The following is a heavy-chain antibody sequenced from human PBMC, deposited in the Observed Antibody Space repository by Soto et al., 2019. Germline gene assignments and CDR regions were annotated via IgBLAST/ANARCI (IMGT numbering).Heavy chain of an antibody. CDR3: AKEAYSSNWRFYYGMDV. CDR2: ISYDGSNK. J-gene: IGHJ6*02. D-gene: IGHD6-13*01. V-gene: IGHV3-30*18. Sequence: QVQLVESGGGVVQPGRSLRLSCAASGFTFSSYGMHWVRQAPGKGLEWVAVISYDGSNKYYADSVKGRFTISRDNSKKPLYLQMNSLRAEDTAVYYCAKEAYSSNWRFYYGMDVWGQGTTVTVSS. CDR1: GFTFSSYG.